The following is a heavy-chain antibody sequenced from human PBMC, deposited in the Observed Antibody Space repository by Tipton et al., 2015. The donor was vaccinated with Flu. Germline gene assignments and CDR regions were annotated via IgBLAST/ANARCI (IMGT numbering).Heavy chain of an antibody. Sequence: QLVQSGAEVKKPGASVKVSCKASGYTFTSYNIHWVRQAPGQGLEWMGIIYPAGGGVSYAQKFQGRVIMTRDKATATIYMELSSLRSEDKAMYYCARDKGGGTDTFDDWGEGTIVTVSS. D-gene: IGHD1-1*01. CDR3: ARDKGGGTDTFDD. CDR2: IYPAGGGV. J-gene: IGHJ3*01. CDR1: GYTFTSYN. V-gene: IGHV1-46*01.